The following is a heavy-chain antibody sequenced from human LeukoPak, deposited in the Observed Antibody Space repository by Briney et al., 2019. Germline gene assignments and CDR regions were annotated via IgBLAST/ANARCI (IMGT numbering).Heavy chain of an antibody. CDR3: ARGVLDDSSGWYFDY. CDR1: GGSFSGYY. CDR2: INHSGST. Sequence: PSETLSLTCAVYGGSFSGYYWSWIRQPPGKGLEWIGEINHSGSTNYNPSLKSRVTISVDTSKNQFSLKLSSVTAADTAVYYCARGVLDDSSGWYFDYWGQGTLVTVSS. J-gene: IGHJ4*02. D-gene: IGHD6-19*01. V-gene: IGHV4-34*01.